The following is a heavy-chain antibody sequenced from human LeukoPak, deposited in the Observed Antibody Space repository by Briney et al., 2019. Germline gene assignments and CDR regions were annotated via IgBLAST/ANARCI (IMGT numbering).Heavy chain of an antibody. CDR2: INPNSGGT. CDR1: GYTFTGYY. J-gene: IGHJ6*02. V-gene: IGHV1-2*02. CDR3: ARGGNYYDSSGYYPYFYYAMDV. Sequence: ASVKVSCEASGYTFTGYYMHWVRQAPGQGLEWMGWINPNSGGTKYAQKFQGRVTMTRDTSSSTAYMELSRLTSDDTAVYYCARGGNYYDSSGYYPYFYYAMDVWGQGATVTVSS. D-gene: IGHD3-22*01.